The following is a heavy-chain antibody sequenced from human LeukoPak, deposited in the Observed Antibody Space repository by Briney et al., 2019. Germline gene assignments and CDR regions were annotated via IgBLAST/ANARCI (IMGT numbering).Heavy chain of an antibody. V-gene: IGHV4-61*01. D-gene: IGHD4-17*01. Sequence: PSETLSLTCSVSGFSITTGYYWAWIRQPPGKGLEWIGYIYYSGSTNYNPSLKSRVTISVDTSKNQFSLKLSSVTAADTAVYYCARLTVTKRPDYFDYWGQGTLVTVSS. J-gene: IGHJ4*02. CDR2: IYYSGST. CDR3: ARLTVTKRPDYFDY. CDR1: GFSITTGYY.